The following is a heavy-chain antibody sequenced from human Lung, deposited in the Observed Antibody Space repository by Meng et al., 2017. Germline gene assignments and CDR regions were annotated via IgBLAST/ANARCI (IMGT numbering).Heavy chain of an antibody. CDR2: IKSNSDGGTT. V-gene: IGHV3-15*01. D-gene: IGHD6-13*01. CDR3: ATGAAAADH. CDR1: GFSFPDAW. Sequence: VQLVLSGVCLVKPGGSLRLSWVASGFSFPDAWMSWVRQAPGKGLEWVGRIKSNSDGGTTDYAAPVKGRFTISRDDSKNTLYLQMNSLITEDTAVYFCATGAAAADHWGQGTLVTVSS. J-gene: IGHJ4*02.